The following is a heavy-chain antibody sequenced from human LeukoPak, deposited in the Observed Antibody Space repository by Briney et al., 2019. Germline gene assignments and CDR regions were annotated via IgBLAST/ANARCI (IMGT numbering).Heavy chain of an antibody. V-gene: IGHV1-2*02. D-gene: IGHD6-13*01. CDR1: GYTFIGYY. J-gene: IGHJ3*02. Sequence: GASVKVSCKASGYTFIGYYIHWVRQAPGQGLEWMGWINPKSGGTNYAQKFQGRVTMTWDTSISTAYMELSRLRSDDTAVYYCARGYSSSWYDAFDIWGQGTMVTVSS. CDR3: ARGYSSSWYDAFDI. CDR2: INPKSGGT.